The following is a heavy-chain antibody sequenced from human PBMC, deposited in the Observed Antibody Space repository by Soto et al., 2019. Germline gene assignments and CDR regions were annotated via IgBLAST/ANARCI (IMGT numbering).Heavy chain of an antibody. CDR3: AKSPEPYSYGSYFDY. V-gene: IGHV3-23*01. Sequence: EVQLLESGGGLVQPGGSPRLSCAASGFTLTGFPWSGVGRAPGKGLEWVSAISGSGGSTYYADSVKGRFTISRDNSKNTLYLQMNSLRAEDTAVYYCAKSPEPYSYGSYFDYWGQGTLVTVSS. J-gene: IGHJ4*02. D-gene: IGHD5-18*01. CDR2: ISGSGGST. CDR1: GFTLTGFP.